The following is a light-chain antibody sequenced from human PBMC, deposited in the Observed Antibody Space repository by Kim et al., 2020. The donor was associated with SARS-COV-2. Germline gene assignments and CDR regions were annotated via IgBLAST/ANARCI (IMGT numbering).Light chain of an antibody. V-gene: IGKV3-20*01. CDR3: QQYGDLPLT. CDR1: QSVTSSF. Sequence: ETVLTQSPGTLSLSPGQRATLSCRASQSVTSSFLAWYQQKPGQAPRLLIYGASSRATGIADRFSCRGSGTDFTLTISRLQPEDFAVYYCQQYGDLPLTFGGGTKVDIK. CDR2: GAS. J-gene: IGKJ4*01.